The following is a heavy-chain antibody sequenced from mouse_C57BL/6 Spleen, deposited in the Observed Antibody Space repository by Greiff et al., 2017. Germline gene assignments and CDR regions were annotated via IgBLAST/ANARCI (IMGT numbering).Heavy chain of an antibody. CDR1: GFTFSDFY. D-gene: IGHD1-1*01. V-gene: IGHV7-1*01. CDR3: ARGGYYGQFAY. CDR2: SRNKANDYTT. J-gene: IGHJ3*01. Sequence: EVQGVESGGGLVQSGRSLRLSCATSGFTFSDFYMEWVRQAPGKGLEWIAASRNKANDYTTEYSASVKGRFIVSRDTSQSILYLQMNALRAEDTAINYCARGGYYGQFAYWGQGTLVTVSA.